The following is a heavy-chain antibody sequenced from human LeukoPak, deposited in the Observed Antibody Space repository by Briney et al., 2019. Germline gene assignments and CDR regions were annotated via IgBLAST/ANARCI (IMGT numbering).Heavy chain of an antibody. Sequence: RGSLRLSCVGSGFTFSSYSMNWVRQAPGKGLEWVSYISGTSNTIYYDDSVKGRFTVSRDNAKNSLYLQMNSLRAEDTAIYYCARDLGSYSSGWYMGFDYWGQGTLVTVSS. V-gene: IGHV3-48*01. CDR1: GFTFSSYS. J-gene: IGHJ4*02. CDR2: ISGTSNTI. CDR3: ARDLGSYSSGWYMGFDY. D-gene: IGHD6-19*01.